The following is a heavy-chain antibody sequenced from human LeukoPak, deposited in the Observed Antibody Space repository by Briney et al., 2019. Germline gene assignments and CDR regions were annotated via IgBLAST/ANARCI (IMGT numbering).Heavy chain of an antibody. D-gene: IGHD5-18*01. CDR3: ARHGVDTAMAYYYYYGMDV. J-gene: IGHJ6*02. CDR1: GYSFTSYW. V-gene: IGHV5-51*01. CDR2: IYPGDSDT. Sequence: GASLKISCKGSGYSFTSYWIGWVRQMPGKGLGWMGIIYPGDSDTRYSPSFQGQVTISADKSISTAYLQWSSLKASDTAMYYCARHGVDTAMAYYYYYGMDVWGQGTTVTVSS.